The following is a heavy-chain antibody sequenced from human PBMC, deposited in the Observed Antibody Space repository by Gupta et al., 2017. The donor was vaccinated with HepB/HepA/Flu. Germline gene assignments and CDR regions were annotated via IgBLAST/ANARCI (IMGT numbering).Heavy chain of an antibody. CDR2: ISSSGSTK. Sequence: QVQLVEAGGGLVKPGGSLRLSCAASGFIFSDYYMSWIRQAPGKGLEWVSFISSSGSTKYYADSVKGRFTISRDNTKKSLYLQMNSLRAEDTAVYFCARVDLVIDNWGQGTLVTVSS. D-gene: IGHD3-9*01. V-gene: IGHV3-11*01. J-gene: IGHJ4*02. CDR1: GFIFSDYY. CDR3: ARVDLVIDN.